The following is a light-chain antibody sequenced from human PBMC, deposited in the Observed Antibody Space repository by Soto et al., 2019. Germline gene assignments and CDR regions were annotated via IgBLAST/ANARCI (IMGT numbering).Light chain of an antibody. J-gene: IGKJ1*01. CDR2: KAY. CDR3: IQGTHLTLT. CDR1: QSIVYRVEFSY. V-gene: IGKV2-30*01. Sequence: DVLMTQSPPSLPATLGQLASISCRSSQSIVYRVEFSYLSWCQQRTGQSPRPIIYKAYKQESGVPDRFSGSGSGTDFTLTISRMEAEDVEIYYCIQGTHLTLTFGRGTKVEFK.